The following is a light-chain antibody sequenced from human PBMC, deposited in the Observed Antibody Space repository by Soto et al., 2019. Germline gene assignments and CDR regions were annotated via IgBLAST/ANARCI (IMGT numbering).Light chain of an antibody. V-gene: IGLV1-47*01. CDR2: ENN. J-gene: IGLJ1*01. CDR3: AAWDDSLSGYV. Sequence: QSVLTQPPSASAAPGQKVTISCSGSSSNIGNNYVSWYQQLPGTAPKLLIYENNQRPSGVPDRFSGSKSGTSASLAISGLRSEDEADYYCAAWDDSLSGYVFGPGTKVTVL. CDR1: SSNIGNNY.